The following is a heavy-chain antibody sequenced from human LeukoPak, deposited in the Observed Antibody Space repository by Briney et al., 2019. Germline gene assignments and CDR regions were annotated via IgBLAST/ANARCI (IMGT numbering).Heavy chain of an antibody. D-gene: IGHD3-10*01. Sequence: GSLRLSCAAPGFNFGSYSMTWVRQAPGKGLEWVANIKQDGTEKYYVDSVKGRFTISRDNAKNPLYLQMNSLRVEDTAVYYCAKVAKYYYGSETYYFFEHWGQGTPVTASS. J-gene: IGHJ4*02. V-gene: IGHV3-7*01. CDR2: IKQDGTEK. CDR1: GFNFGSYS. CDR3: AKVAKYYYGSETYYFFEH.